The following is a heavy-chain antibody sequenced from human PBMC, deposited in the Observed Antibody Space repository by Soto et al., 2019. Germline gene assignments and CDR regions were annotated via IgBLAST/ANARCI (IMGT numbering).Heavy chain of an antibody. J-gene: IGHJ4*02. CDR2: ITDGGGVT. D-gene: IGHD2-15*01. CDR3: ARRGAGRGYFDS. V-gene: IGHV3-23*01. Sequence: GGSLRLSCAASGFTFGSYAMSWVRQAPGKWLEWVSAITDGGGVTYYADSVKGRFTISRDNSKNTLYLQVNSLRAEDTAIYYCARRGAGRGYFDSWGQGALDTVSS. CDR1: GFTFGSYA.